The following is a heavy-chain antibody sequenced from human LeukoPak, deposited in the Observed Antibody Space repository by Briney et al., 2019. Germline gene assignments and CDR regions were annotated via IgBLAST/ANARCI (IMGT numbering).Heavy chain of an antibody. J-gene: IGHJ3*02. V-gene: IGHV3-23*01. CDR3: AKLGSGGSGSYYPRAFDT. D-gene: IGHD3-10*01. CDR2: ISGSGGST. CDR1: GFTFSSYA. Sequence: PGGSLRLSCAASGFTFSSYAMSWVRQAPGKGLEWVSAISGSGGSTYYADSVKGRFTISRDNSKNTLYLQMNSLRAEDTAVYYCAKLGSGGSGSYYPRAFDTWGQGTMVTVSS.